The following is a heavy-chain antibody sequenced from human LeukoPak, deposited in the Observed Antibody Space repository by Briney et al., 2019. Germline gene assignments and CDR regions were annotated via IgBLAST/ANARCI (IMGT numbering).Heavy chain of an antibody. D-gene: IGHD6-13*01. CDR3: ARVVPAALYSSSWYASQALGKLDY. Sequence: SETLSLTCTVSGGSISSSNYYWGWIRQPPGKELEGIGTIYYRGSTYYNPSLKSRVTISVDTSKNQFSLKLSSVTAADTAVYYCARVVPAALYSSSWYASQALGKLDYWGQGTLVTVSS. J-gene: IGHJ4*02. CDR1: GGSISSSNYY. CDR2: IYYRGST. V-gene: IGHV4-39*01.